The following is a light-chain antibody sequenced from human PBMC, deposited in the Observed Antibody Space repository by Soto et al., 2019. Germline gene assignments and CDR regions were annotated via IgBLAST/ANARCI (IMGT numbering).Light chain of an antibody. Sequence: QSVLTQPASVSGSPGQSITISCTGTSSDIGNYGFVSWYQQVPGTAPKAMIYEVSSRPSGVSNRFSGSKSGNTASLTISGLQAEDEAYYYCSSYTTSTSFILFGGRTKVTVL. J-gene: IGLJ2*01. CDR3: SSYTTSTSFIL. CDR2: EVS. V-gene: IGLV2-14*01. CDR1: SSDIGNYGF.